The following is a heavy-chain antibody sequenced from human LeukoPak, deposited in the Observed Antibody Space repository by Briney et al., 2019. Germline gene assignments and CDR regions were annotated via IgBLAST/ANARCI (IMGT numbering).Heavy chain of an antibody. D-gene: IGHD1-26*01. V-gene: IGHV3-23*01. Sequence: GGSLRLSCAAPRFTFSDFAMSWVRQAPGKGLEWVSTISGSGISTYYADSAKGRFAISRDNSKNTVYLQMNSPRAEDTAVYYCAKTMGAIDHDYWGQGTLVTVSS. CDR3: AKTMGAIDHDY. CDR2: ISGSGIST. CDR1: RFTFSDFA. J-gene: IGHJ4*02.